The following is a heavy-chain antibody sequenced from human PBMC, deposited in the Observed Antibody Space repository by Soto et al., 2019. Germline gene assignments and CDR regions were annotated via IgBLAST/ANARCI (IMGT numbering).Heavy chain of an antibody. Sequence: PSETLSLTCTVSGGSISSSSYYWGWIRQPPGKGLEWIGSIYYSGSTYYNPSLKSRVTISVDTSKNQFSLKLSSVTAADTAVYYCARRSGYSYGYFDDWGQGTLVTVSS. D-gene: IGHD5-18*01. CDR3: ARRSGYSYGYFDD. CDR1: GGSISSSSYY. J-gene: IGHJ4*02. V-gene: IGHV4-39*01. CDR2: IYYSGST.